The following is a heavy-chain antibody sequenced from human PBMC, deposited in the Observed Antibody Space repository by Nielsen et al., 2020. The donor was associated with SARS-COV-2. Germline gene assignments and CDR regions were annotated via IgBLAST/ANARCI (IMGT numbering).Heavy chain of an antibody. CDR1: GFTFSSYW. J-gene: IGHJ4*02. CDR3: TRGGYSSSYYVAY. V-gene: IGHV3-74*01. CDR2: INSDGSST. Sequence: GGSLRLSCAASGFTFSSYWMHWVRQAPGKGLVWVSRINSDGSSTSYADSVKGRFTISRENAKNSLYLQMNSLRAEDTAIYFCTRGGYSSSYYVAYWGQGSLVTVSS. D-gene: IGHD6-13*01.